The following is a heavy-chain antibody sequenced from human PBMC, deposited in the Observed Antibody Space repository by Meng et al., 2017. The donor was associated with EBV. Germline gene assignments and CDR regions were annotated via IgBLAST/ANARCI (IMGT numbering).Heavy chain of an antibody. J-gene: IGHJ5*02. D-gene: IGHD6-13*01. V-gene: IGHV2-5*02. CDR2: IYWDDDK. CDR1: GFSLSTSGVG. Sequence: QITWKESGPTLVNPTQTLTLTCTFSGFSLSTSGVGVGWIRQPPGNALEWLALIYWDDDKRYSPSLKSRLTITKDTSKNQVVLTMTNMDPVDTATYYCAHRRDEYSSSWYGWFDPWGQGTLVTVSS. CDR3: AHRRDEYSSSWYGWFDP.